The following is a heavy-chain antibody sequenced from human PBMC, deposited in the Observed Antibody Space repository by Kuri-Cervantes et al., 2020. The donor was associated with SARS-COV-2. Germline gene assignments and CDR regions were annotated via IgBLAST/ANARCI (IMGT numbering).Heavy chain of an antibody. CDR3: AKLGSRRHYED. Sequence: ETLSLTCAASGFTFSSYAMSWVRQAPGKGLEWVSAISGSGGSTYYADSVKGRFTISRDNSKNTLYLQMNGLRAEDTAVYYCAKLGSRRHYEDWGQGTLVTVSS. D-gene: IGHD4-17*01. J-gene: IGHJ4*02. CDR1: GFTFSSYA. CDR2: ISGSGGST. V-gene: IGHV3-23*01.